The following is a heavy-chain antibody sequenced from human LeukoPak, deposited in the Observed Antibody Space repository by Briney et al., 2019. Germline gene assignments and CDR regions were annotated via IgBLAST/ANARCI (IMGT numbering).Heavy chain of an antibody. CDR2: ISSSIGYI. D-gene: IGHD6-13*01. V-gene: IGHV3-21*01. CDR1: GFTSSSDS. J-gene: IGHJ6*03. Sequence: PRGSLRLSCAASGFTSSSDSMNWVRQAPRKGLWWVSSISSSIGYIYYADSVKGRFTISRDNAKNSLYLQMNSLRAEDTAVYYCARGEDSSSFYYYMAVGRKGTSVTVSS. CDR3: ARGEDSSSFYYYMAV.